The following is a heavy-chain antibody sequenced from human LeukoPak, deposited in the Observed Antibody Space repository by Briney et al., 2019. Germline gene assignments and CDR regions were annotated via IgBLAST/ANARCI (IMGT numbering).Heavy chain of an antibody. Sequence: ASVKVSCKASGYTFTGYYMHWVRQAPGQGLEWMGWINPNSGGTNYAQKFQGRITMTRDTSISTAYMELSRLRSDDTAVYYCARDISKVGASLQNYWGQGTLVTVSS. CDR2: INPNSGGT. V-gene: IGHV1-2*02. D-gene: IGHD1-26*01. CDR1: GYTFTGYY. J-gene: IGHJ4*02. CDR3: ARDISKVGASLQNY.